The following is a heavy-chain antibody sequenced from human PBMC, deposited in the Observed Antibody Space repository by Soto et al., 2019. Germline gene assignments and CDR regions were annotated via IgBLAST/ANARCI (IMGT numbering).Heavy chain of an antibody. CDR1: GYTLSRYF. V-gene: IGHV1-46*04. Sequence: ASVKGSCKGAGYTLSRYFMHWVRQAPGKGLEWMGVINPRGGDTRYAQRLQGRVTFTTDTSNTTAYMELSSLRSEDTAVYYCAREAGQSGALHYWGPATLVTVSS. CDR2: INPRGGDT. CDR3: AREAGQSGALHY. D-gene: IGHD3-10*01. J-gene: IGHJ4*02.